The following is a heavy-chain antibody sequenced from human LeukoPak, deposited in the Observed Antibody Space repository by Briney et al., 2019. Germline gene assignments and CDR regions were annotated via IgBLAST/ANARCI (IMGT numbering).Heavy chain of an antibody. CDR1: GGSISSGDYY. CDR3: AREVAYYGGKTRGDAFDI. D-gene: IGHD4-23*01. Sequence: SETLSLTCTVSGGSISSGDYYWSWIRQPPGKGLEWIGYIYYSGSTYYNPSLKSRVTISVDTSKNQFSLKLSSVTAADTAVYYCAREVAYYGGKTRGDAFDIWGQGTMVTVSS. J-gene: IGHJ3*02. CDR2: IYYSGST. V-gene: IGHV4-30-4*01.